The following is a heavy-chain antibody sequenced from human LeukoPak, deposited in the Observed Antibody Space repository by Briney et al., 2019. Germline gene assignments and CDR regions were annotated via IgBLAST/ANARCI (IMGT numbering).Heavy chain of an antibody. V-gene: IGHV4-59*08. CDR2: IHYSGST. CDR1: GGSISSYY. D-gene: IGHD3-3*01. J-gene: IGHJ4*02. CDR3: ARRADFWSGHYVFDY. Sequence: PSETLSLICTVSGGSISSYYWSWIRQPPGKGLEWIGYIHYSGSTNYNPSLKSRVTISVDTSKNQFSLKLNSVTAADTAVYYCARRADFWSGHYVFDYWGRGTLVTVSS.